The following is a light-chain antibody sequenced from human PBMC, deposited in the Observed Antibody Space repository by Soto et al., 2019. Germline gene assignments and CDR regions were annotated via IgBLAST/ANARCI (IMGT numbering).Light chain of an antibody. Sequence: EIVMTQSPATLSVFPGERVTLSCRASQSVSSNLAWYQQKPGQAPRLLIYAASTRATGIPARFSGGGSGTEVILTISSLQSEDFAVYFCQQYNDWPLTFGGGTKVEIK. J-gene: IGKJ4*01. V-gene: IGKV3-15*01. CDR3: QQYNDWPLT. CDR1: QSVSSN. CDR2: AAS.